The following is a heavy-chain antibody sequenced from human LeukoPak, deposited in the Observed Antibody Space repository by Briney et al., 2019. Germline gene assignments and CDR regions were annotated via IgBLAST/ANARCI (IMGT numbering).Heavy chain of an antibody. CDR1: GGSISSSSYY. CDR3: ARDKNYYGSGRRWFDP. V-gene: IGHV4-39*07. D-gene: IGHD3-10*01. J-gene: IGHJ5*02. Sequence: PSETLSLTCTVSGGSISSSSYYWGWIRQPPGKGLEWIGSTYYSGSTYYNPSLKSRVTISVDKSKNQFSLKLSSVTAADTAVYYCARDKNYYGSGRRWFDPWGQGTLVTVSS. CDR2: TYYSGST.